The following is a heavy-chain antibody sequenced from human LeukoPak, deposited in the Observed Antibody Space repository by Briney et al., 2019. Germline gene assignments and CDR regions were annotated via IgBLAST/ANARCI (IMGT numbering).Heavy chain of an antibody. CDR1: GFTFSSYV. Sequence: PGGSLRLSCAASGFTFSSYVMGWVRQAPGKGLEWVSAISGSGGSTYYADSVKGRFTISRDNSKNALYLQINSLRAEDTAVYYCAKDHAGATPGFYFDYWGQGTLVTVSS. V-gene: IGHV3-23*01. J-gene: IGHJ4*02. D-gene: IGHD1-26*01. CDR3: AKDHAGATPGFYFDY. CDR2: ISGSGGST.